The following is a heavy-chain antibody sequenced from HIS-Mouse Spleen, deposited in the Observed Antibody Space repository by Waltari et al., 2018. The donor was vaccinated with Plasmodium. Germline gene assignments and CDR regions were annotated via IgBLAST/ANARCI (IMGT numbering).Heavy chain of an antibody. D-gene: IGHD6-13*01. J-gene: IGHJ2*01. V-gene: IGHV3-7*01. Sequence: VQLVESGVGLVNPGGSLRLYCAVSGFTFSRYWMSWVRQAPGKGLEWVANIKQEGSEKYYVDSGKGRFTISRDNAKNSLYLQMNSLRAEDTAVYYCASSWYWYFDLWGRGTLVTVSS. CDR3: ASSWYWYFDL. CDR2: IKQEGSEK. CDR1: GFTFSRYW.